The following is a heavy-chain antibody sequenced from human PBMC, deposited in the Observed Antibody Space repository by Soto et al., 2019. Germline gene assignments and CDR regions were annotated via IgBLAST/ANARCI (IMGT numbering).Heavy chain of an antibody. D-gene: IGHD3-22*01. Sequence: GASVKVSCKASGYTFTSYGISWVRQAPGQGLEWMGWISAYNGNTNYAQKLQGRVTMTTDTSTSTAYMELRSLRSDDTAVYYCARGYLHYDSSGYSNPLGYWGQGTLVTVS. J-gene: IGHJ4*02. CDR3: ARGYLHYDSSGYSNPLGY. CDR2: ISAYNGNT. CDR1: GYTFTSYG. V-gene: IGHV1-18*01.